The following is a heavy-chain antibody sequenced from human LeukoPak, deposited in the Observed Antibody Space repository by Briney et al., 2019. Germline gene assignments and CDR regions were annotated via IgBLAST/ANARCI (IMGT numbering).Heavy chain of an antibody. CDR1: GGSISSYY. Sequence: SETLSLTCTVSGGSISSYYWSWIRQPAGKGLEWIGRIYTSGSTNYNPSLKSRVTMSVDTSKNQFSLKLSSVTAADTAVYYCARDGGSSSWYWAPSRPPTYNWFDPWGQGTLVTVSS. J-gene: IGHJ5*02. D-gene: IGHD6-13*01. V-gene: IGHV4-4*07. CDR3: ARDGGSSSWYWAPSRPPTYNWFDP. CDR2: IYTSGST.